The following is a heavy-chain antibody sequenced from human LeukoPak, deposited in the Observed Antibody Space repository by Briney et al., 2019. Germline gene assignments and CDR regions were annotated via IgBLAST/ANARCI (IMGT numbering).Heavy chain of an antibody. CDR1: GFTFSSYA. D-gene: IGHD2-15*01. Sequence: GGSLRLSCAAPGFTFSSYAMSWVRQAPGKGLEWVSAISGSGGSTYYADSVKGRFTISRDNSKNTLYLQMNSLRAEDTAVYYCAKLTSCSGGSCWYYFDYWGQGTLVIVTS. CDR2: ISGSGGST. J-gene: IGHJ4*02. CDR3: AKLTSCSGGSCWYYFDY. V-gene: IGHV3-23*01.